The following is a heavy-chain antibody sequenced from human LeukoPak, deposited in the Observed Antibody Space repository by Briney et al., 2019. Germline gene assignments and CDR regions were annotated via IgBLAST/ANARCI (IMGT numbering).Heavy chain of an antibody. Sequence: SETLSLTCTVSGGSISSSSYYWGWIRQPPGKGLEWIGSIYYSGSTYYNPSLKSRVTISVDTSKNQFSLKLSSVTAADTAVYYCARLCSGGSCYLSAEYFQHWGQGTLVTVSS. J-gene: IGHJ1*01. V-gene: IGHV4-39*01. CDR3: ARLCSGGSCYLSAEYFQH. D-gene: IGHD2-15*01. CDR1: GGSISSSSYY. CDR2: IYYSGST.